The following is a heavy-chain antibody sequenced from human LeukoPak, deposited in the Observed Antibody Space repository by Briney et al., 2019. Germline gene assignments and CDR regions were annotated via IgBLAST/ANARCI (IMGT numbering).Heavy chain of an antibody. CDR3: ARRAGAYSHPYDY. Sequence: GGSLRPSCTVSGFTVSSNSVSWVRQAPGKGLEWVSFIYSDNTHYSDSVKGRFTISRDNSKNTLYLQMNSLRAEDTAVYYCARRAGAYSHPYDYWGQGTLVTVSS. D-gene: IGHD4/OR15-4a*01. V-gene: IGHV3-53*01. CDR2: IYSDNT. CDR1: GFTVSSNS. J-gene: IGHJ4*02.